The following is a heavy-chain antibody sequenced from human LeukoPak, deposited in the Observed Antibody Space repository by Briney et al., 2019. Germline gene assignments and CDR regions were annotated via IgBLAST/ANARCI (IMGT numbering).Heavy chain of an antibody. CDR2: ISSGSSHI. V-gene: IGHV3-21*01. D-gene: IGHD5-24*01. J-gene: IGHJ4*02. Sequence: GGSLRLSCAASGFTFTSHSMSWVRQAPGKGPEWVSSISSGSSHIYYADSMKGRFSVSRDNAKNSLYLQMNSLRAEDTAVYYCARDLRTQLDGYNPPYHFDYWGQGTLVAVSS. CDR1: GFTFTSHS. CDR3: ARDLRTQLDGYNPPYHFDY.